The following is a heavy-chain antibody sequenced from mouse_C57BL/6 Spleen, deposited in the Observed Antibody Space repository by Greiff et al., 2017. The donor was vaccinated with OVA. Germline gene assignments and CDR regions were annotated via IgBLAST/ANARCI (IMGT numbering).Heavy chain of an antibody. CDR1: GFTFSSYA. CDR2: ISDGGSYT. J-gene: IGHJ1*03. V-gene: IGHV5-4*03. D-gene: IGHD1-1*01. Sequence: EVKLQESGGGLVKPGGSLKLSCAASGFTFSSYAMSWVRQTPEKRLEWVATISDGGSYTYYPDNVKGRFTISRDNAKNNLYLQMSHLKSEDTAMYYCARAITTVVATRYFDVWGTGTTVTVSS. CDR3: ARAITTVVATRYFDV.